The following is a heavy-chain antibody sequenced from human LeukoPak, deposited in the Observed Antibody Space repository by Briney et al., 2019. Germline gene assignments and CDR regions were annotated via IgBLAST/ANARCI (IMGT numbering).Heavy chain of an antibody. D-gene: IGHD3-10*01. CDR2: INWNGGST. CDR1: GFTFDDYG. Sequence: GGSLRLSCAASGFTFDDYGMSWVRQAPGKGLEWVSGINWNGGSTGYADSVKGRFTISRDNSKNTLYLQMNSLRAEDTAVYYCARKGGYGSGSTFDYYYYYYMDVWGKGTTVTISS. J-gene: IGHJ6*03. V-gene: IGHV3-20*04. CDR3: ARKGGYGSGSTFDYYYYYYMDV.